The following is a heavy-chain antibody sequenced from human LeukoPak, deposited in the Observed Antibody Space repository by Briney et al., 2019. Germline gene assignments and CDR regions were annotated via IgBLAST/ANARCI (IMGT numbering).Heavy chain of an antibody. D-gene: IGHD3-16*02. Sequence: GASVKVSCKASGYTFTGYYMHWVRRAPGQGLEWIGWINPNSGGTNYAQKFQGRVTMTRDTSISTAYMELSRLRSDDTAVYYCARAPSPPPLPNWFDPWGQGTLVTVSS. CDR1: GYTFTGYY. V-gene: IGHV1-2*02. J-gene: IGHJ5*02. CDR2: INPNSGGT. CDR3: ARAPSPPPLPNWFDP.